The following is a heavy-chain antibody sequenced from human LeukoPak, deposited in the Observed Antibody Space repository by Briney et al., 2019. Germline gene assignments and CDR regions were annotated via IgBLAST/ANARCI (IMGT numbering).Heavy chain of an antibody. V-gene: IGHV4-30-2*01. CDR3: ARYSSSWYGGRGGMDV. CDR2: IYHSGST. Sequence: SQTLSLTCAVSGGSISSGGYSWSWIRQPPGKGLEWIGYIYHSGSTYYNPSLKSRVTISVDRSKNQFSLKLSSVTAADTAVYYCARYSSSWYGGRGGMDVWGQGTTVTVSS. D-gene: IGHD6-13*01. CDR1: GGSISSGGYS. J-gene: IGHJ6*02.